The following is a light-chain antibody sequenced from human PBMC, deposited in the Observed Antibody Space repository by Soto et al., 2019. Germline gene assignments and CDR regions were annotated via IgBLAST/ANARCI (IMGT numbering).Light chain of an antibody. CDR1: QSVSSGN. J-gene: IGKJ2*01. Sequence: EIVLTQSPGTLSLSPGERATLSCRASQSVSSGNLAWYQQKPGQAPRLLIYAASSRATNIPDRFSGSGSGTDFTLTISRLEPEDFAVYYCQQYVSSPPYTFGQGTKLEIK. CDR2: AAS. V-gene: IGKV3-20*01. CDR3: QQYVSSPPYT.